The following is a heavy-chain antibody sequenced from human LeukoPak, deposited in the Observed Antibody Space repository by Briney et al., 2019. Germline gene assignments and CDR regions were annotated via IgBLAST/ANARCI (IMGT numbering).Heavy chain of an antibody. Sequence: NPSETLSLTCAVYGGAFSGYYWSWIRQPPGQGREWIGEVNHSGSTNYNPSLKSRVTISVDTSKNQFSLKLSSVTAADTAVYYCARRRGARGPFDYWGQGTLVTVSS. CDR2: VNHSGST. CDR1: GGAFSGYY. CDR3: ARRRGARGPFDY. D-gene: IGHD1-26*01. J-gene: IGHJ4*02. V-gene: IGHV4-34*01.